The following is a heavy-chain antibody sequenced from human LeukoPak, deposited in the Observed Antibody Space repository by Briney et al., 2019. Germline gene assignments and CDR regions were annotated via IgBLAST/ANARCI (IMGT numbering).Heavy chain of an antibody. V-gene: IGHV1-18*01. CDR3: ARALSDDFWSFYQDY. D-gene: IGHD3-3*01. CDR2: ISAYNGNT. Sequence: ASVTVSCKASGYTFTSYGISWVRQAPGQGLEWLGWISAYNGNTNFAQKIQGRVTMSTDTSTSTAYMELRSLRSDDTAVYYCARALSDDFWSFYQDYWGQGTLVTVSS. J-gene: IGHJ4*02. CDR1: GYTFTSYG.